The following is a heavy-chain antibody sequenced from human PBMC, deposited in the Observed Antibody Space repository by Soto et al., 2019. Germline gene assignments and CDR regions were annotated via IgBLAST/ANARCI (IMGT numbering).Heavy chain of an antibody. CDR3: ARGLKFTTPLVRGVNPYYYYYMDV. CDR2: MNPNSGDT. D-gene: IGHD3-10*01. CDR1: GYTFSSYD. V-gene: IGHV1-8*01. J-gene: IGHJ6*03. Sequence: ASVTVSCKASGYTFSSYDINWVRQATGQGLEWMGWMNPNSGDTNYPQKFQGRVTMTRNTSIATAYMELSSLRSEDTAVYYCARGLKFTTPLVRGVNPYYYYYMDVWGEGTTVTVSS.